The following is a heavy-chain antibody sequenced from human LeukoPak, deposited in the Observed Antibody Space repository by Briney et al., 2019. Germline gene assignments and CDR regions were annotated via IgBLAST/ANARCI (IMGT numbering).Heavy chain of an antibody. J-gene: IGHJ4*02. CDR3: AKVAVRGPGGDD. CDR1: GFTFSTSA. Sequence: GGSLRLSCAASGFTFSTSAMTWVRQAPGKGLEWVSSISDNTYYADSVKGRFTISKDNSKNTLYLQMNSLRAEDTALYYFAKVAVRGPGGDDWGQGSLVTVSS. D-gene: IGHD3-10*01. CDR2: ISDNT. V-gene: IGHV3-23*01.